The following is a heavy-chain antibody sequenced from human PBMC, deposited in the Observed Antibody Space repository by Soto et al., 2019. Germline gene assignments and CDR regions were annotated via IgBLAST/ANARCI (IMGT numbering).Heavy chain of an antibody. Sequence: PSENLSLTCAVPGGCIGRTGNYCGWICQPPGKGLEWIGSIYYSGSTYYNPSLKSRVTISVDTSKNQFSLKLSSVTAADTAVYYCARLGVSFVIWTGYYTGLFDSWGQGTLATVSS. CDR3: ARLGVSFVIWTGYYTGLFDS. CDR1: GGCIGRTGNY. J-gene: IGHJ5*01. V-gene: IGHV4-39*01. CDR2: IYYSGST. D-gene: IGHD3-3*01.